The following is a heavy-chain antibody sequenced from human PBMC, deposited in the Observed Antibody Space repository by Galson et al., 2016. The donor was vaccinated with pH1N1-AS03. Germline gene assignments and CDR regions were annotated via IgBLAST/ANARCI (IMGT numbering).Heavy chain of an antibody. CDR1: EFTFDDFA. Sequence: SLRLSCAASEFTFDDFAMHWVRHTPGKVLEWIAVIGGDGGDTYYADSVKGRFTISRDNSKKSLFLQMNSLRTEDTALYYCAKKGATTKDFDNWGQGTLVTVSS. J-gene: IGHJ4*02. CDR2: IGGDGGDT. D-gene: IGHD1-26*01. V-gene: IGHV3-43*02. CDR3: AKKGATTKDFDN.